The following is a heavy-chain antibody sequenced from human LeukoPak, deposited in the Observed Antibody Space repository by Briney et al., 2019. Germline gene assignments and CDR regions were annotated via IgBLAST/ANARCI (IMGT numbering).Heavy chain of an antibody. D-gene: IGHD6-19*01. CDR2: MNPNSGNT. Sequence: ASVKVSCKASGYTFTSYDINWVRQATGRGLEWMGWMNPNSGNTGYAQKFQGRVTMTRNTSISTAYMELSSLRSEDTAVYYCARTPVAGTSRIDWFDPWGQGTLVTVSS. CDR1: GYTFTSYD. J-gene: IGHJ5*02. V-gene: IGHV1-8*01. CDR3: ARTPVAGTSRIDWFDP.